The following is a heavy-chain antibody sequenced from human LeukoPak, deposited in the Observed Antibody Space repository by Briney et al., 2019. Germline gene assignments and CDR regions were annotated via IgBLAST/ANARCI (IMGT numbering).Heavy chain of an antibody. D-gene: IGHD2-2*01. Sequence: GGSLRLSCAASGFSFTSYVMSWVRQAPGKGLEWVSAITGTGDTTYYIDSVKGRFTISRDNSKNTLYLQMDSLRAEDTAVYYCARDNMPAEYFQHWGQGTLVTVSS. V-gene: IGHV3-23*01. CDR2: ITGTGDTT. CDR3: ARDNMPAEYFQH. J-gene: IGHJ1*01. CDR1: GFSFTSYV.